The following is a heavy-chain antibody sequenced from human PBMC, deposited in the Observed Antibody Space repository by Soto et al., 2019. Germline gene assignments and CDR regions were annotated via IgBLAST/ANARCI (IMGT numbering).Heavy chain of an antibody. J-gene: IGHJ4*02. Sequence: PSETLSLTCTVSGGSISSGSYHWGWIRQPPGKGLEWIGRTYNSESAYYNASLKSRISISMDTSKNQFSLKLTSLTAADTAVYYCARVESYYGSGSRPRPYYFDYWGQGTLVTVSS. CDR2: TYNSESA. V-gene: IGHV4-39*01. CDR3: ARVESYYGSGSRPRPYYFDY. CDR1: GGSISSGSYH. D-gene: IGHD3-10*01.